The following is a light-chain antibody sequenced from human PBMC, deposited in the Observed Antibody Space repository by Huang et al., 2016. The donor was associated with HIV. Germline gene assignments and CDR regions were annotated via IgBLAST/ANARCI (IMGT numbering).Light chain of an antibody. Sequence: DIHMTQSPSSLSSSVGDRVTITCRASQDIRNYLAWYQQKPGTAPKRLIAAASTLQSGVPSRFSGGGSGTDFALTIGSLQPEDVATYYCQKYNSAPYTFGQGTKLGIK. J-gene: IGKJ2*01. CDR1: QDIRNY. CDR2: AAS. CDR3: QKYNSAPYT. V-gene: IGKV1-27*01.